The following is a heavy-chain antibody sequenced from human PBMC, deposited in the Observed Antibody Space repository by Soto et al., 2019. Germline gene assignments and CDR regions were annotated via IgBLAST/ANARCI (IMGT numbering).Heavy chain of an antibody. CDR2: IYYSGST. CDR1: GGSISSYY. D-gene: IGHD3-16*01. Sequence: QVQLQESGPGLVKPSETLSLTCTVSGGSISSYYWSWIRQPPGKGLEWIGYIYYSGSTNYNPSLKSRVLISVDTAKNQFSLKLSSVTAADTAVYYCARHHHGDWFDPWGQGTLFTVSS. CDR3: ARHHHGDWFDP. J-gene: IGHJ5*02. V-gene: IGHV4-59*08.